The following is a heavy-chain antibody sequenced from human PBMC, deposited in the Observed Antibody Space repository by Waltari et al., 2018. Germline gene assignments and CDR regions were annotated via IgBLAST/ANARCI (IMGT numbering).Heavy chain of an antibody. CDR1: GGSFSGYY. D-gene: IGHD2-2*01. CDR3: ARGLVVPAASSTTSDY. Sequence: QVQLQQWGAGLLKPSETLSLTCAVYGGSFSGYYWSWIRQPPGKGLEWIGEINHSGSTNYNPSLKSRVTISVDTSKNQFSLKLSSVTAADTAVYYCARGLVVPAASSTTSDYWGQGTLVTVSS. CDR2: INHSGST. J-gene: IGHJ4*02. V-gene: IGHV4-34*01.